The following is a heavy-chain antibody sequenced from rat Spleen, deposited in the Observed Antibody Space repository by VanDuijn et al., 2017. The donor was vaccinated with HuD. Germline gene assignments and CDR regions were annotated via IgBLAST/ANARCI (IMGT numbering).Heavy chain of an antibody. CDR3: TTMVG. J-gene: IGHJ2*01. CDR1: GFTFSNYG. V-gene: IGHV5S13*01. D-gene: IGHD1-1*01. Sequence: EVQLVESGGGLVQPGRSLKLSCAASGFTFSNYGMAWVRQTPTKGLEWVASITTGGDNTYYRDSVKGRFTMSRDIAQNTLYLQMNSLRSEDTATYYCTTMVGWGQGVMVTVSP. CDR2: ITTGGDNT.